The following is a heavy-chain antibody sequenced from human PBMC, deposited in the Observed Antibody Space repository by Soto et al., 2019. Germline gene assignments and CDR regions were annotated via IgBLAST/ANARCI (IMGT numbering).Heavy chain of an antibody. V-gene: IGHV4-34*01. J-gene: IGHJ5*02. CDR1: GGSFSGYY. Sequence: KSSETLSLTCAVYGGSFSGYYWSWIRQPPGKGLEWIGEINHSGSTNYNPSLKSRVTISVDTSKNQFSLKLSSVTAADTAVYYCARGAYRPLRYGPPTWFDPWGQGTLVTVSS. CDR3: ARGAYRPLRYGPPTWFDP. D-gene: IGHD3-9*01. CDR2: INHSGST.